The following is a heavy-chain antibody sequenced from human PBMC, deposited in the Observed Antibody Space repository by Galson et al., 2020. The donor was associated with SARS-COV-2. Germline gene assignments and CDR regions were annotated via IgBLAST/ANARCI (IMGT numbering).Heavy chain of an antibody. Sequence: GGSLRLSCAASGFTFSSYDMHWVRQATGKGLEWVSAIGTAGDTYYPGSVKGRFTISRENAKNSLYLQMNSLRAGDTAVYYCARALTTGTTVSGRYYYYYYMDVWGKGTTVTVSS. CDR2: IGTAGDT. CDR1: GFTFSSYD. J-gene: IGHJ6*03. V-gene: IGHV3-13*01. CDR3: ARALTTGTTVSGRYYYYYYMDV. D-gene: IGHD1-1*01.